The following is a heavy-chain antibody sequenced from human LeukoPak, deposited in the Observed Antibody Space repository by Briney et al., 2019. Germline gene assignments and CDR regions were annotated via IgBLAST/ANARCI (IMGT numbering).Heavy chain of an antibody. CDR3: AKGGYFYDSSDAY. Sequence: GGSLRLSCAASGFTFSSYEMNWVRQAPGKGLEWLSYISSSGSAIYYADAVKGRFTISRDNAKNSLYLQMNSLRAEDTAVYYCAKGGYFYDSSDAYWGQGTLVTVSS. J-gene: IGHJ4*02. V-gene: IGHV3-48*03. CDR2: ISSSGSAI. CDR1: GFTFSSYE. D-gene: IGHD3-22*01.